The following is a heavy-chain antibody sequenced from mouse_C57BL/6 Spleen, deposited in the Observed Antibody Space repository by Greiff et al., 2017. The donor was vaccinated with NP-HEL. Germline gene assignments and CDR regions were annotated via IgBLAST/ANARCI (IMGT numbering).Heavy chain of an antibody. CDR1: GFTFSSYT. CDR2: ISGGGGNT. CDR3: ARQHYYGSSFDY. J-gene: IGHJ2*01. Sequence: DVQLQESGGGLVKPGGSLKLSCAASGFTFSSYTMSWVRQTPEKRLEWVATISGGGGNTYYPDSVKGRFTISRDNAKNTLYLQMSSLRSEDTALYYCARQHYYGSSFDYWGQGTTLTVSS. D-gene: IGHD1-1*01. V-gene: IGHV5-9*01.